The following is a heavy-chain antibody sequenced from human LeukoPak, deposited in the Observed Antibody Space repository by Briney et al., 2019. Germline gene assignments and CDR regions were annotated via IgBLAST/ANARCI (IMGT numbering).Heavy chain of an antibody. D-gene: IGHD3-22*01. CDR2: ISGSGGST. CDR1: GFTFSSYA. V-gene: IGHV3-23*01. CDR3: AKDPRYDSSGHYYYY. J-gene: IGHJ4*02. Sequence: PGGSLRLSFAASGFTFSSYAMSWVRQAPGKGLEWVSAISGSGGSTYYADSVKGRFTISRDNSKNTLYLQMNSLRAEDTAVCYCAKDPRYDSSGHYYYYWGQRTRLSVSS.